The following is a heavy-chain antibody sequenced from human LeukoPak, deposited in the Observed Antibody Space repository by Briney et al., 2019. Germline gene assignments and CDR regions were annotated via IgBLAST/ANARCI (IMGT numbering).Heavy chain of an antibody. CDR2: INTGNGNT. CDR1: GYTFTLYA. J-gene: IGHJ4*02. V-gene: IGHV1-3*04. D-gene: IGHD3-10*01. Sequence: ASVIVSCKASGYTFTLYAMHWVRQAPGQSLDWMGWINTGNGNTKYSPKFQGRVTLSRDTSANTVYMEVTSLRSEDTAVYYCATRSESSYGGVFDFWGQGSLVTVSS. CDR3: ATRSESSYGGVFDF.